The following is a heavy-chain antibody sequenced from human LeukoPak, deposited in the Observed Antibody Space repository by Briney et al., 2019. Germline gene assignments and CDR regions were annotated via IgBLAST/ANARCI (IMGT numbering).Heavy chain of an antibody. CDR1: GFTVSSNY. CDR2: IYSGGST. CDR3: ARERALVRGVIKHYYYYMDV. J-gene: IGHJ6*03. V-gene: IGHV3-53*01. Sequence: GGSLRLSCAASGFTVSSNYMSWVRQAPGKGLEWVSVIYSGGSTYYADSVKGRFTISRDNSKNTLYLQMNSLRAEDTAVYYCARERALVRGVIKHYYYYMDVWGKGTTVTISS. D-gene: IGHD3-10*01.